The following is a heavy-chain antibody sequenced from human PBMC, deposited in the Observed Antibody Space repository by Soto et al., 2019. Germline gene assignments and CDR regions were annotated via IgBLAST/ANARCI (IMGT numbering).Heavy chain of an antibody. CDR2: VYYSGST. CDR3: ERPPRCTSTYCLGYYYFFHS. J-gene: IGHJ4*02. Sequence: SETLSLTCTVSGGSVGISSYYLGWIRQPPGKGLEWIGSVYYSGSTYDNPSLKGRVTMSVDSSKNQISLKLNSLTAADTAVYFCERPPRCTSTYCLGYYYFFHSWGQGTLVTVSS. V-gene: IGHV4-39*01. CDR1: GGSVGISSYY. D-gene: IGHD2-2*01.